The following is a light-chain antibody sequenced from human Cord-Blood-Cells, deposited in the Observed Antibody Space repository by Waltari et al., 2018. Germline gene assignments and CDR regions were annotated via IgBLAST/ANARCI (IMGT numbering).Light chain of an antibody. CDR2: DAS. CDR3: QQYNSYWT. V-gene: IGKV1-5*01. Sequence: DIQMTQSPSTLSASVGDRVTITCRASQSISSWLAWYQQKPGKAPKLLIYDASSLESGVPSRVSGSGSGTEFTLTISSLQPDDFATYYCQQYNSYWTFGQGTKLEIK. CDR1: QSISSW. J-gene: IGKJ2*01.